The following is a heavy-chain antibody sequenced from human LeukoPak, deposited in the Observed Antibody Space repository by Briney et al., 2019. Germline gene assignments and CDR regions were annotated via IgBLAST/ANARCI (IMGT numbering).Heavy chain of an antibody. CDR2: ISSSSSYI. D-gene: IGHD3-10*01. Sequence: GGSLRLSCAASGFTFSSYAMSWVRQAPGKGLEWVSSISSSSSYIYYADSVKGRFTISRDNAKNSLYLQMNSLRAEDTAVYYCARPPVRGVTNWFDPWGQGTLVTVSS. CDR1: GFTFSSYA. V-gene: IGHV3-21*01. J-gene: IGHJ5*02. CDR3: ARPPVRGVTNWFDP.